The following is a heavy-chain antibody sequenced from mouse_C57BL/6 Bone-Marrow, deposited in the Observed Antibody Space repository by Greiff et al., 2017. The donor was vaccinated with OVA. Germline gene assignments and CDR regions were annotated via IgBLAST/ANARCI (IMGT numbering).Heavy chain of an antibody. Sequence: QVQLQQSGAELARPGASVKLSCKASGYTFTSSGISWVKQRTGQGLEWIGEIYPRSGNTYYNEKFKGKATLTADKSSSTAYMELRSLTSEDSAVYFCARSHYYGSSHFAYWGQGTLVTVSA. CDR2: IYPRSGNT. CDR1: GYTFTSSG. J-gene: IGHJ3*01. CDR3: ARSHYYGSSHFAY. D-gene: IGHD1-1*01. V-gene: IGHV1-81*01.